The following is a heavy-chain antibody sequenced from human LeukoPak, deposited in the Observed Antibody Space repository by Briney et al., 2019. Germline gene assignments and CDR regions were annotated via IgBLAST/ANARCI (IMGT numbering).Heavy chain of an antibody. D-gene: IGHD6-6*01. CDR3: ATEYSSSSRHFDY. V-gene: IGHV3-23*01. Sequence: PGGSLRLSCAASGFTFSSYAMSWVLQAPGKGLEWVSAISGSGGSTYYADSVKGRFTISRDNSKNTLYLQMNSLRAEDTAVYYCATEYSSSSRHFDYWGQGTLVTVSS. J-gene: IGHJ4*02. CDR1: GFTFSSYA. CDR2: ISGSGGST.